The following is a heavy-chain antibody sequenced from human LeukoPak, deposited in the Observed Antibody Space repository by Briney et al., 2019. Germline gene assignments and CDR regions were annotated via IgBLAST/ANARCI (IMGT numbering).Heavy chain of an antibody. J-gene: IGHJ3*02. D-gene: IGHD1-26*01. V-gene: IGHV3-33*01. CDR2: IWYDGSNK. CDR3: ARGIVGANDAFDI. CDR1: GFTFSSYG. Sequence: PGGSLRLPCAASGFTFSSYGMHWVRQAPGKGLEWVAVIWYDGSNKYYADSVKGRFTISRDNSKNTLYLQMNSLRAEDTAVYYCARGIVGANDAFDIWGQGTMVTVSS.